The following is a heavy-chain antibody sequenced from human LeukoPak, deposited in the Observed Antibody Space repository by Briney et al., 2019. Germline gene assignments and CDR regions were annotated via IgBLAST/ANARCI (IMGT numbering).Heavy chain of an antibody. J-gene: IGHJ6*03. CDR3: ARLVYMDV. CDR1: GFTFSTYS. V-gene: IGHV4-34*01. Sequence: GSLRLSCAGSGFTFSTYSMNWVRQSPGKGLEWIGEINQSGSTNYNPSLKSRVTISVDTSKNQFSLKLSSVTAADTAVYYCARLVYMDVWGKGTTVTVSS. CDR2: INQSGST.